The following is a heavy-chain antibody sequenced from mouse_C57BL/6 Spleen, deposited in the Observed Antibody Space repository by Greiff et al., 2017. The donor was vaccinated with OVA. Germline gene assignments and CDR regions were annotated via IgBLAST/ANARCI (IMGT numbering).Heavy chain of an antibody. V-gene: IGHV1-81*01. Sequence: QVHVKQSGAELARPGASVKLSCKASGYTFPSYGISWVKQRTGQGLEWIGEIYPRSGNPYYNKKFKGKATLTADKSSSTAYMELRSLTSEDSAVYFCARKEDYYGSYYFDYWGQGTTLTVSS. CDR3: ARKEDYYGSYYFDY. D-gene: IGHD1-1*01. CDR2: IYPRSGNP. J-gene: IGHJ2*01. CDR1: GYTFPSYG.